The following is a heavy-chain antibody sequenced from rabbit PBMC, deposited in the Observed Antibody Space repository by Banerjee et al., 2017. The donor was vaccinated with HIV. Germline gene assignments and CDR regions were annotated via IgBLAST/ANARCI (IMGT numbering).Heavy chain of an antibody. V-gene: IGHV1S40*01. CDR3: ARSVGYAGWGLDL. CDR1: GFSFSNNYW. Sequence: QSLEESGGDLVKPGASLTLTCTASGFSFSNNYWICWVRQAPGKGLEWIACIYTTGGNTWYTNWVNGRFTISKTSSTTVTLQMTSLTAADTATYFCARSVGYAGWGLDLWGPGTLVTVS. J-gene: IGHJ6*01. CDR2: IYTTGGNT. D-gene: IGHD4-2*01.